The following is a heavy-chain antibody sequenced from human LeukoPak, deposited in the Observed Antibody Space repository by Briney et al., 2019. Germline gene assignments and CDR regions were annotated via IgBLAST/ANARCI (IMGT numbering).Heavy chain of an antibody. V-gene: IGHV3-30*02. D-gene: IGHD6-19*01. CDR2: IRYDGSNK. Sequence: PGGSLRLSCAASGFTFSSYGMHWVRQAPGKGLKWVAFIRYDGSNKYYADSVKGRFTISRDNSKNTLYLQMNSLRAEDTAVYYCAKDQTYSSGPNWFDPWGQGTLVTVSS. J-gene: IGHJ5*02. CDR3: AKDQTYSSGPNWFDP. CDR1: GFTFSSYG.